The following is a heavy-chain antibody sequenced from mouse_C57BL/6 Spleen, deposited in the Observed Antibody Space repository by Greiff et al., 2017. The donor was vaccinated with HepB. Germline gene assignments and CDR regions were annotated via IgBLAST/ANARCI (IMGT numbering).Heavy chain of an antibody. V-gene: IGHV5-4*01. CDR2: ISDGGSYT. Sequence: EVKLMESGGGLVKPGGSLKLSCAASGFTFSSYAMSWVRQTPEKRLEWVATISDGGSYTYYPDNVKGRFTISRDNAKNNLYLQMSHLKSEDTAMYYCARDRLTGTWYFDVWGTGTTVTVSS. CDR1: GFTFSSYA. D-gene: IGHD4-1*01. J-gene: IGHJ1*03. CDR3: ARDRLTGTWYFDV.